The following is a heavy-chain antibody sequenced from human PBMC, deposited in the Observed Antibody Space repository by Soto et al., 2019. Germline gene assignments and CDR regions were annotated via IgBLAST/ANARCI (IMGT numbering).Heavy chain of an antibody. D-gene: IGHD3-22*01. CDR3: ARVAGSYYYDSSGSYFDY. Sequence: QVQLQESGPGLVKPSQTLSLTCTVSGGSISSGGYYWSWIRQHPGKGLEWIGYIYYSGSNYYNPSLKSRVTISVDTSKNQFSLELSSVTAADTAVYYCARVAGSYYYDSSGSYFDYWGQGTLVTVSS. V-gene: IGHV4-31*03. CDR2: IYYSGSN. J-gene: IGHJ4*02. CDR1: GGSISSGGYY.